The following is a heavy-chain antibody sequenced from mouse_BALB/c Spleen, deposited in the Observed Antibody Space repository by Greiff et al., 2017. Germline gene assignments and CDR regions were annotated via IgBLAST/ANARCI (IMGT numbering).Heavy chain of an antibody. J-gene: IGHJ1*01. Sequence: VQLKESGPELVKPGASVKMSCKASGYTFTSYVMHWVKQKPGQGLEWIGYINPYNDGTKYNEKFKGKATLTSDKSSSTAYMELSSLTSEDSAVYYCARRGIHYYGNWYFDVWGAGTTVTVSS. CDR1: GYTFTSYV. CDR2: INPYNDGT. D-gene: IGHD1-2*01. V-gene: IGHV1-14*01. CDR3: ARRGIHYYGNWYFDV.